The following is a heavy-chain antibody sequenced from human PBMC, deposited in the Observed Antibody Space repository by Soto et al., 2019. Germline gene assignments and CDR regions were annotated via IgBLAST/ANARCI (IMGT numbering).Heavy chain of an antibody. D-gene: IGHD3-10*01. J-gene: IGHJ4*02. CDR1: GYTFSNYG. Sequence: QVQLVQSGDEVKKSGASVKVSCKASGYTFSNYGISWVRQAPGQGLEWMGWISGYNGLTAYAQNVQGRVTMTIDTPTTTVFMEMPGLRSNDTAVYYCARDEGIRGFDSWGQGTLVTVSS. CDR3: ARDEGIRGFDS. CDR2: ISGYNGLT. V-gene: IGHV1-18*04.